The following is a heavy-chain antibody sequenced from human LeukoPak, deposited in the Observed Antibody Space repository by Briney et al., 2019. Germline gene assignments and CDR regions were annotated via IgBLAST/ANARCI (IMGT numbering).Heavy chain of an antibody. J-gene: IGHJ3*02. D-gene: IGHD1-14*01. CDR2: ISYDGSNK. CDR3: ARSNHDAFDI. Sequence: TGGSLRLSCAASGFTFSSYAMHWLRQAPGKGLEWVAVISYDGSNKYYADSVKGRFTISRDNSKNTLYLQMNSLRAEDTAVYYCARSNHDAFDIWGQGTMVTVSS. CDR1: GFTFSSYA. V-gene: IGHV3-30*04.